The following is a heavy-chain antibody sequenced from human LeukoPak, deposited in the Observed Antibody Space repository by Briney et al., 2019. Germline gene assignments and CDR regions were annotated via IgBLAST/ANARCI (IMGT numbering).Heavy chain of an antibody. D-gene: IGHD3-22*01. V-gene: IGHV3-48*02. CDR2: VSSSGATI. CDR1: GFTFSSHS. CDR3: AKDSSADDSSGYSYYFDY. Sequence: GGSVRLSCAASGFTFSSHSMNWVRQAPGKGLEWVSCVSSSGATIYYADSVKGRFTISRDNAKNSLYLQMNSLRDEDTAVYYCAKDSSADDSSGYSYYFDYWGQGTLVTVSS. J-gene: IGHJ4*02.